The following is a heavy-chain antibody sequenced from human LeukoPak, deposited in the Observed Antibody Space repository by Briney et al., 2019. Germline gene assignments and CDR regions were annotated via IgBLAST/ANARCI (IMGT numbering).Heavy chain of an antibody. CDR1: GYTLTELS. D-gene: IGHD2-2*01. J-gene: IGHJ6*02. Sequence: VASVKVSCKVSGYTLTELSMHWVRQAPGKGLEWMGGFDPEDGETIYAQKFQGRVTMTEDTSTDTAYTELSSLRSEDTAVYYCARAFWTKLGYCSSASCPTYYYYYYGMDVWGQGTTVTVSS. CDR2: FDPEDGET. CDR3: ARAFWTKLGYCSSASCPTYYYYYYGMDV. V-gene: IGHV1-24*01.